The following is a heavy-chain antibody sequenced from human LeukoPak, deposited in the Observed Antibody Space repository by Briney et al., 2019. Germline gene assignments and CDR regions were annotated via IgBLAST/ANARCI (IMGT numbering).Heavy chain of an antibody. CDR1: GFTFDDYA. Sequence: GGSLRLSCAASGFTFDDYAMHWVRQAPGKGLEWVSGISWNSGSIGYADSVKGRFTISRDNAKNSLYLQMNSLRAEDTAVYYCASLGPGYSSSQSAFDIWGQGTMVTVSS. V-gene: IGHV3-9*01. D-gene: IGHD6-13*01. J-gene: IGHJ3*02. CDR2: ISWNSGSI. CDR3: ASLGPGYSSSQSAFDI.